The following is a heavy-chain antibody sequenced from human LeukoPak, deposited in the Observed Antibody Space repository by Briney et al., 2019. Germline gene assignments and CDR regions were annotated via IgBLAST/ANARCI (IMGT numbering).Heavy chain of an antibody. Sequence: GGSLRLSCAASGFTFSSYEMNWVRQAPGKGLEWVSYISSSGSPIYYTDSAKGRFTISRDNAKSSLYLQMNSLRAEDTAVYYCAELGITMIGGVWGKGTTVTISS. V-gene: IGHV3-48*03. CDR3: AELGITMIGGV. CDR1: GFTFSSYE. J-gene: IGHJ6*04. CDR2: ISSSGSPI. D-gene: IGHD3-10*02.